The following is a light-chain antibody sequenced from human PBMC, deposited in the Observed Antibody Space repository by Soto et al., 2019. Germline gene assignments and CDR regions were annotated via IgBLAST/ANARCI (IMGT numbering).Light chain of an antibody. V-gene: IGKV1-39*01. J-gene: IGKJ1*01. Sequence: DIQMTQSPSSLSASVGDRVTITCRASQNIRSYLYWYQQKPGKAPKLLIYAASSLQSGVPSRFSGSGSETDFTLTISSLESEDCANYYCQQSYSRPPAFGQGTKVAIK. CDR2: AAS. CDR3: QQSYSRPPA. CDR1: QNIRSY.